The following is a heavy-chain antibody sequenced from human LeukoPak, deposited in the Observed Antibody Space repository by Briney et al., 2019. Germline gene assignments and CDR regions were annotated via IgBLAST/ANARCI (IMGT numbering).Heavy chain of an antibody. J-gene: IGHJ6*03. CDR3: ARVKAPSGWYYYMDV. D-gene: IGHD3-10*01. V-gene: IGHV4-39*07. CDR2: IYYSGST. Sequence: SETLSLTCTVSGGSISSSSYYWGWIRQPPGKGLEWIGSIYYSGSTYYNPSLKSRVTISVDTSNNQFSLKQSSVTAADTAVYYCARVKAPSGWYYYMDVWGKGTTVTVSS. CDR1: GGSISSSSYY.